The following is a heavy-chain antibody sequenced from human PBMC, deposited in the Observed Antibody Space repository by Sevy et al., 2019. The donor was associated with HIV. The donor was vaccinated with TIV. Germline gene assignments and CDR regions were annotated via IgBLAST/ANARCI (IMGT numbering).Heavy chain of an antibody. V-gene: IGHV5-51*01. CDR2: IYPGDSDT. CDR3: ARGARETLPSYYYYGLNI. D-gene: IGHD1-26*01. J-gene: IGHJ6*02. Sequence: GESLKISCQSSGYKFSDYWIAWVRQMPGKGLEWMGIIYPGDSDTSYSPSLQGQVTISVDKSISTAYLEWSSLKASDTAIYYCARGARETLPSYYYYGLNIWGQGTTVTVSS. CDR1: GYKFSDYW.